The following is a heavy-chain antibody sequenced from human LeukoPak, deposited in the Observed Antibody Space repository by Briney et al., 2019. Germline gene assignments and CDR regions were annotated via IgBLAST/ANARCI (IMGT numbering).Heavy chain of an antibody. CDR1: GFTFGSYG. Sequence: GGSLRLSCAASGFTFGSYGMHWVRQAPGKGLEWVAFIRYDGSNKYYADSVKGRFTISRDNSKNTLYLQMNSLRAEDTAVYYCAKGQVYYGSGSSTFDYWGQGTLVTVSS. J-gene: IGHJ4*02. V-gene: IGHV3-30*02. D-gene: IGHD3-10*01. CDR3: AKGQVYYGSGSSTFDY. CDR2: IRYDGSNK.